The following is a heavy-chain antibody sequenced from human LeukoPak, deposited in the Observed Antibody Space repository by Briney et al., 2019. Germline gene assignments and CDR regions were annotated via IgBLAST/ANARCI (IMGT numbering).Heavy chain of an antibody. D-gene: IGHD6-19*01. CDR3: GGGPGIAVAGTLWFDA. J-gene: IGHJ5*02. CDR2: ICSGGST. CDR1: GFTVSCNY. Sequence: PGGSLRLSCAASGFTVSCNYMSWLRQAPGKGLEWVSVICSGGSTYYADSVKGRFTISRDNSKNTLYLQMNSLRVEATTVYYCGGGPGIAVAGTLWFDAWGQGTLVTVSS. V-gene: IGHV3-66*02.